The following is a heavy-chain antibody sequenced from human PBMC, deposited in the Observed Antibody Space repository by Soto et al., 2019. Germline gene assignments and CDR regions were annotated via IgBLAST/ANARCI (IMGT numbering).Heavy chain of an antibody. V-gene: IGHV4-34*01. J-gene: IGHJ5*02. CDR3: ARCDIVVVPAAIRWFDP. CDR2: INHSGST. Sequence: SETLSLTCAVYGGSFSGYYWSWIRQPPGKGLEWIGEINHSGSTNYNPSLKSRVTISVDTSKNQFSLKLSSVTAADTAVYYCARCDIVVVPAAIRWFDPWGQGTLVTVSS. CDR1: GGSFSGYY. D-gene: IGHD2-2*02.